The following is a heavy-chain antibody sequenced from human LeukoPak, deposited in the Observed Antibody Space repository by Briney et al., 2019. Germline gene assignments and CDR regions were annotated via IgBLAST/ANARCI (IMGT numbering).Heavy chain of an antibody. CDR2: IYYSGST. CDR3: ARKCSAGSCYSTWDY. D-gene: IGHD2-15*01. J-gene: IGHJ4*02. Sequence: SETLSLTCTVSGGSISNSSYYWGWIRQPPGKGLEWIGTIYYSGSTYFNPSLKSRVTISLDTSKNQFSLNLISVTAADTAVYYCARKCSAGSCYSTWDYWGQGTLVTVSS. V-gene: IGHV4-39*07. CDR1: GGSISNSSYY.